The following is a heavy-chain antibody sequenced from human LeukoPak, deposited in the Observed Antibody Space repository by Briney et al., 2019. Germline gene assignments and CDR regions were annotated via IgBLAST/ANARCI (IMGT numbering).Heavy chain of an antibody. CDR3: ASELRAIAVAGRMIVV. CDR1: GFTFSIDS. V-gene: IGHV3-21*01. Sequence: GGCLRPSWAAAGFTFSIDSMRWDRQPPGEGLEWVSSIICTSSYIYYVASVKGRFPISRDNAKKSLYLPMNSLRAEDTAVYYCASELRAIAVAGRMIVVWREGTTVTVSS. D-gene: IGHD6-19*01. CDR2: IICTSSYI. J-gene: IGHJ6*04.